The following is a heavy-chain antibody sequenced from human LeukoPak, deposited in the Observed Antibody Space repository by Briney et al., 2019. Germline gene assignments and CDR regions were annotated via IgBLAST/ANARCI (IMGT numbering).Heavy chain of an antibody. V-gene: IGHV1-69*04. CDR3: ARGNWNYCDY. CDR2: IVPILGIA. Sequence: SVKVSCKASGGTFSSYAISWVRQAPGQGLEWMGRIVPILGIANYAQKFQGRVTITADKSTSTAYMELSSLRSEDTAAYYCARGNWNYCDYWGQGTLVTVSS. D-gene: IGHD1-1*01. CDR1: GGTFSSYA. J-gene: IGHJ4*02.